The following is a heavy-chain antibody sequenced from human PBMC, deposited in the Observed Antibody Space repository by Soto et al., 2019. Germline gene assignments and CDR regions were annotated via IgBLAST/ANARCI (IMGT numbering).Heavy chain of an antibody. J-gene: IGHJ4*02. Sequence: LSLTCPVSSGSISSGDYYWSWIRQHPGKGLEWIGNIDYSGGTHYNPSFKSRVTISVDTSQDQFFLRLTSLTAADTAVYYCARAPQSFWSGYSNGYVFDYWGQGTLVTVSS. CDR2: IDYSGGT. CDR1: SGSISSGDYY. V-gene: IGHV4-31*03. CDR3: ARAPQSFWSGYSNGYVFDY. D-gene: IGHD3-3*01.